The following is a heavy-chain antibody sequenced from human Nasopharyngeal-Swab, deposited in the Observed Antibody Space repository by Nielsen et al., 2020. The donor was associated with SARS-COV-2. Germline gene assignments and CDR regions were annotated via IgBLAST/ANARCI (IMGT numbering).Heavy chain of an antibody. D-gene: IGHD6-19*01. CDR2: ISWDGGST. CDR1: GFTFDDYT. J-gene: IGHJ5*02. CDR3: AKDSSGGDRSGFDP. V-gene: IGHV3-43*01. Sequence: GSLRLSCAASGFTFDDYTMHWVRQAPGKGLEWVSLISWDGGSTYYADSVKGRFTISRDNSKNSLYLQMNSLRTEDTALYYCAKDSSGGDRSGFDPWGQGTLVTVSS.